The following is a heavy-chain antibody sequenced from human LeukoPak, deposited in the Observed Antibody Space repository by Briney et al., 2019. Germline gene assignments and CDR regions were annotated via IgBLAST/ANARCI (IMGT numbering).Heavy chain of an antibody. V-gene: IGHV1-18*01. J-gene: IGHJ3*02. CDR3: ARHHNILYSSNWEHAFDI. CDR2: ISAYNGNT. D-gene: IGHD6-13*01. Sequence: ASVKVSCKASGYTFTSYGISWVRQAPGQGLEWMGWISAYNGNTNYAQKLQGRVTMTTDTSTSTAYMELRSLRSDDTAVYYCARHHNILYSSNWEHAFDIWGQGTMVTVSP. CDR1: GYTFTSYG.